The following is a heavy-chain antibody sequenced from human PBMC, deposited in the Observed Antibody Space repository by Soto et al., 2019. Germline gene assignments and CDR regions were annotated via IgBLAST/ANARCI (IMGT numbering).Heavy chain of an antibody. J-gene: IGHJ4*02. Sequence: SETLSLTCTVSGGSISSYYWSWIRQPPGKRLEWIGYIYYSGSTNYNPSLKSRVTISVDTSKNQFSLKLSSVTAADTAVYYCARASPIVGADYWGQGTLVTVSS. D-gene: IGHD1-26*01. CDR3: ARASPIVGADY. V-gene: IGHV4-59*01. CDR2: IYYSGST. CDR1: GGSISSYY.